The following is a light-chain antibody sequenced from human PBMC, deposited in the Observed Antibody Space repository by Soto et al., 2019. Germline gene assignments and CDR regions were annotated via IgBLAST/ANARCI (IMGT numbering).Light chain of an antibody. V-gene: IGKV3-11*01. J-gene: IGKJ3*01. CDR1: QSVSSY. CDR3: QQRET. Sequence: EIVLTQSPATLSLSPGERATLSCRASQSVSSYLAWYQQKPGQAPRLLIYDASNRATGIPARFSGSGSGTDFTLTISSLEPEDFAVYYCQQRETFGPGTKVDSK. CDR2: DAS.